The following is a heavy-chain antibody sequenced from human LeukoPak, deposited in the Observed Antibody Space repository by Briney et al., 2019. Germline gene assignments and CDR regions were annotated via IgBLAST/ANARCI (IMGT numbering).Heavy chain of an antibody. CDR3: ANSMVRGALFDY. J-gene: IGHJ4*02. Sequence: GGTLRLSCAASGFTFSSYGMHWVRQAPGKGLEWVAVISYDGSNKYYADSVKGRFTISRDNSKNTLYLQMNSLRAEDTAVYYCANSMVRGALFDYWGQGTLVTVSS. V-gene: IGHV3-30*18. CDR2: ISYDGSNK. CDR1: GFTFSSYG. D-gene: IGHD3-10*01.